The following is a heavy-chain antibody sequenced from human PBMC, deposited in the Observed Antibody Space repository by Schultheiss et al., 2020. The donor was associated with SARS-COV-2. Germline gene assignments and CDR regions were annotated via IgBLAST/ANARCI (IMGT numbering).Heavy chain of an antibody. V-gene: IGHV3-30*03. J-gene: IGHJ4*02. CDR1: GFTFSNYG. CDR3: ASPQYCSSTSCLHPYFDY. CDR2: ISYDGSNK. D-gene: IGHD2-2*01. Sequence: GGSLRLSCAASGFTFSNYGMHWVRQAPGKGLEWVAFISYDGSNKYYADSVKGRFTISRDNSKNTLYLQMNSLRAEDTAVYYCASPQYCSSTSCLHPYFDYWGQGTLVTVSS.